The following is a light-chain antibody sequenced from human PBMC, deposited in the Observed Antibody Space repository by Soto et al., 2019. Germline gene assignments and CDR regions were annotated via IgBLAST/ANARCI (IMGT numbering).Light chain of an antibody. CDR3: QQYNTWPLP. Sequence: ETVMTQSPATLSVSPGERPTLSCRASQSVSSNLAWYQQKPGQAPRLLIYAASTRATGIPARFSGSGSGTEFTLTISSLQSEDFAVYYCQQYNTWPLPFGPGTKVDIK. CDR1: QSVSSN. CDR2: AAS. V-gene: IGKV3-15*01. J-gene: IGKJ3*01.